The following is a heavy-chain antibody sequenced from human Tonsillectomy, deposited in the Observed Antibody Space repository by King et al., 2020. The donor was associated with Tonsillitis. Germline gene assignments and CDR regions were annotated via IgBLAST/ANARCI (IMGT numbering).Heavy chain of an antibody. V-gene: IGHV1-2*02. CDR1: GYTFTGYY. CDR3: ARDRGLWFGINHYGMDV. CDR2: INPSSGDT. Sequence: VQLVQSGAEVKKPGASVKVSCKASGYTFTGYYIHWVRQAPGQGLEWMGWINPSSGDTNYTQKSQGRLTMTRDTSISTAYLELSRLRSDDTAVYYCARDRGLWFGINHYGMDVWGQGTTVTVSS. D-gene: IGHD3-10*01. J-gene: IGHJ6*02.